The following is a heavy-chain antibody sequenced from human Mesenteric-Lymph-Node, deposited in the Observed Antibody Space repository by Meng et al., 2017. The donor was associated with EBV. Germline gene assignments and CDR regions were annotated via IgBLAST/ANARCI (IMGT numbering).Heavy chain of an antibody. CDR1: GFTFSSYS. CDR3: ARSPTGYSSTWSPYWYFDL. CDR2: ISSSSSYI. J-gene: IGHJ2*01. D-gene: IGHD6-13*01. V-gene: IGHV3-21*02. Sequence: EVQLVESGGXXXXXGXSLXLSCAASGFTFSSYSINWVRQAPGKGLEWVSSISSSSSYIYYADSVKGRFTISRDNAKNSLYLQMNSLRAEDTAVYYCARSPTGYSSTWSPYWYFDLWGRGTRVTVSS.